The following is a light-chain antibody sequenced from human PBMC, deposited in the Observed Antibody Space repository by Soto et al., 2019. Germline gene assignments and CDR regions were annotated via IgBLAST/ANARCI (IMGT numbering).Light chain of an antibody. CDR2: DVS. CDR3: SSYTTSNTRQIV. J-gene: IGLJ1*01. CDR1: SSDVGGYNY. V-gene: IGLV2-14*03. Sequence: QSVLTQPASVSGSPGQSINISCTGTSSDVGGYNYVSWYQHHPGKAPKLIIYDVSNRPSGVSNPFSGSKSGNTASLTTSGFQPEDEADYYCSSYTTSNTRQIVFGTGTKVTVL.